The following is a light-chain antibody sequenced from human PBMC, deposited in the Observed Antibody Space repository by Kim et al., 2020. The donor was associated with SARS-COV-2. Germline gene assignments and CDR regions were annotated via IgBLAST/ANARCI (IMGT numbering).Light chain of an antibody. Sequence: SASVGDRVSITWRASKGIKNELTWYQKKTEKAHKLLIYASYTSGRAVPSRFTGNGSDTEFSLTITSLQPEDFATYYCLQDYSYPYSFGQGNKLE. CDR2: ASY. CDR3: LQDYSYPYS. CDR1: KGIKNE. V-gene: IGKV1-6*01. J-gene: IGKJ2*03.